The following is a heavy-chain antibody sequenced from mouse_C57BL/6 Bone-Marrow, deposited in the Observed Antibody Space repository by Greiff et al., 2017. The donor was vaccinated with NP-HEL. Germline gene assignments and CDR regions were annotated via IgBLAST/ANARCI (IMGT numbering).Heavy chain of an antibody. CDR2: ISYDGSN. CDR3: ARAYGNYLDY. V-gene: IGHV3-6*01. D-gene: IGHD2-10*02. J-gene: IGHJ2*01. Sequence: EVQLVESGPGLVKPSQSLSLTCSVTGYSITSGYYWNWIRRFPGNKLEWVGSISYDGSNNYSPSLKNRISITRDTSKNQFFLKLNSVTAEDTATDYGARAYGNYLDYWGQGTTLTVSS. CDR1: GYSITSGYY.